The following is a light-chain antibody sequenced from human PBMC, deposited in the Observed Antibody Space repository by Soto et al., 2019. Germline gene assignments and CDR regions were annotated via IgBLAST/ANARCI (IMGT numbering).Light chain of an antibody. CDR1: ISDVGSYNL. CDR3: CSYAGSSSWV. CDR2: EDS. J-gene: IGLJ2*01. Sequence: QSALTQPASVSGSPGQSITISCTGTISDVGSYNLVSWYQHHRGKAPKVIIYEDSKRPSGASNRFSGSKSGNTASLTISGLQAEDEADYYCCSYAGSSSWVFGGGTKLTVL. V-gene: IGLV2-23*01.